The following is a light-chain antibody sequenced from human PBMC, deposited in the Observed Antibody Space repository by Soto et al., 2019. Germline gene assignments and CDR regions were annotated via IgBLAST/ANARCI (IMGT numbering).Light chain of an antibody. V-gene: IGLV2-14*01. CDR2: EVT. CDR3: TSYTSDSTPYV. J-gene: IGLJ1*01. CDR1: SSDVGTYNY. Sequence: QSVLTQPASVSGSPGQSITISCTGTSSDVGTYNYVSWYQHHPGKAPKLMLYEVTNRPSGVSNRFSGSKPGNTASLTISGLRAEDEADYYCTSYTSDSTPYVFGTGTKVTVL.